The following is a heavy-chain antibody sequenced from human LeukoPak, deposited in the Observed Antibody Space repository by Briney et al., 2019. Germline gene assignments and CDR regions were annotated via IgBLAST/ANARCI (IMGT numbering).Heavy chain of an antibody. Sequence: PGGSLRLSCAASGFTFDDYAMHWVRQAPGKGLEWVSSISSSSSYKYYADSLKGRFTISRDNAKNSLYLQMNSLRAEDTAVYYCARDRGVRGGAVNWFDPWGQGTLVTVSS. CDR3: ARDRGVRGGAVNWFDP. V-gene: IGHV3-21*01. D-gene: IGHD3-10*01. CDR2: ISSSSSYK. CDR1: GFTFDDYA. J-gene: IGHJ5*02.